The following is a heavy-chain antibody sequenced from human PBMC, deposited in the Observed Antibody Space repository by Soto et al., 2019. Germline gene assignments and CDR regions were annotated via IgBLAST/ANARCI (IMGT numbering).Heavy chain of an antibody. J-gene: IGHJ4*02. V-gene: IGHV4-34*01. Sequence: QVQLQQWGAGLLKPSETLSLTCAVYGGSFSGYYWSWIRQPPGKGLEWIGEINHSGSTNYNPSLKSRVTISVDTSKNQFSLKLSSVTAADTAVYYCARGQPYDYVWGSYRYKTGYFDYWGQGTLVTVSS. CDR3: ARGQPYDYVWGSYRYKTGYFDY. D-gene: IGHD3-16*02. CDR1: GGSFSGYY. CDR2: INHSGST.